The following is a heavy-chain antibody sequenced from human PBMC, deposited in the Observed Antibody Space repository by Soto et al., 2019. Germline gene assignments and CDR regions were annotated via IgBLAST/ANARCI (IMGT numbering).Heavy chain of an antibody. D-gene: IGHD3-10*01. CDR3: TRASRGSGTYHFDY. J-gene: IGHJ4*02. Sequence: PGGSLRLSCAVSGFTFSNYGMHWVRQATGKGLEWVAVIGTAGDTFYPGSVEGRFTISRESAKNSFYLQMNNLRAGDTAVYYCTRASRGSGTYHFDYWGQGTLVTVSS. V-gene: IGHV3-13*01. CDR1: GFTFSNYG. CDR2: IGTAGDT.